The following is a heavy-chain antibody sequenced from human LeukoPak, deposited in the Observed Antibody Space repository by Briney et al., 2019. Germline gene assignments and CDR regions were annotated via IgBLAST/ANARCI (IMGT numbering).Heavy chain of an antibody. J-gene: IGHJ4*02. Sequence: SETLSLTCTVSGGSISGSSYYWAWIRQPPGKGLEWIGSGFYSGSAYYNPSLKSRPTISVDTSKNQFSLDLSSVTAADTAVYYCARLRGAMTPVTSDFDYWGQGTLVTVSS. CDR1: GGSISGSSYY. V-gene: IGHV4-39*01. CDR3: ARLRGAMTPVTSDFDY. CDR2: GFYSGSA. D-gene: IGHD4-17*01.